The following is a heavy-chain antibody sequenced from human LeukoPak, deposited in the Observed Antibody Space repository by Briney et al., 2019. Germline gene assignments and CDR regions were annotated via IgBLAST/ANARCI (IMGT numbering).Heavy chain of an antibody. V-gene: IGHV4-59*01. J-gene: IGHJ3*02. CDR1: GGSISSYY. Sequence: SETLSLTCTVSGGSISSYYWSWIRQPPGKGLEWIGYIYYSGSTNYNPSLKSRVTISVDTSKNQSSLKLSSVTAADTAVYYCARDLAAAGVAFDIWGQGTMVTVSS. D-gene: IGHD6-13*01. CDR3: ARDLAAAGVAFDI. CDR2: IYYSGST.